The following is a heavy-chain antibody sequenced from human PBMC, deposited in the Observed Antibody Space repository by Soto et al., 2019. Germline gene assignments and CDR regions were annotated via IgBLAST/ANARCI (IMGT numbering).Heavy chain of an antibody. CDR2: IDPSDSYT. CDR3: ARLYCSGGSCYSRMDV. J-gene: IGHJ6*02. Sequence: ASLKLSCKGSGYSFTSYWISWVRQMPGKGLEWMGRIDPSDSYTNYSPSFQGHVTISADKSISTAYLQWSSLKASDTAMYYCARLYCSGGSCYSRMDVWGQGTTVTVSS. V-gene: IGHV5-10-1*01. D-gene: IGHD2-15*01. CDR1: GYSFTSYW.